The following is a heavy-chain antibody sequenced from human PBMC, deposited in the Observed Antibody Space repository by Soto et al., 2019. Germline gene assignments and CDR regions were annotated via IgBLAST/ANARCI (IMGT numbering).Heavy chain of an antibody. J-gene: IGHJ4*02. CDR3: ARHVPTLAAAGTGDY. CDR2: IYYSGST. V-gene: IGHV4-39*01. Sequence: QLQLQESGPGLVKPSETLSLTCTVSGGSISSSSYYWGWIRQPPGKGLEWIGSIYYSGSTYYNPSLKSRVTLSVDTSKIQSSLKLSSVTAADTAVYYCARHVPTLAAAGTGDYWGQGTLVTVSS. D-gene: IGHD6-13*01. CDR1: GGSISSSSYY.